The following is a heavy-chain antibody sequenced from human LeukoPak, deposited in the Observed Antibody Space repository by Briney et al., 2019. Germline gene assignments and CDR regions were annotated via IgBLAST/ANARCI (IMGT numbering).Heavy chain of an antibody. V-gene: IGHV3-23*01. D-gene: IGHD3-22*01. CDR2: ISGSGGGS. CDR1: GFTFSSYA. J-gene: IGHJ3*02. CDR3: AKGTNYYDTFDAFDI. Sequence: GGSLRLSCAACGFTFSSYAMSWVRQAPGKGLEWVSAISGSGGGSYYADSVKGRFTISGDNSTNTLYLQVNSLRAEDTAVYYCAKGTNYYDTFDAFDIWGQGTMVTVSS.